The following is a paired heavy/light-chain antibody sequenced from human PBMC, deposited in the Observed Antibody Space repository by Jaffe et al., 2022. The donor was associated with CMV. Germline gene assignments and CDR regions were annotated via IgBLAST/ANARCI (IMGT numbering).Heavy chain of an antibody. CDR2: INHSGSS. Sequence: VQLQQWGAGLVKPSETLSLTCAVYGGSFSAYYWTWIRQPPGKGLEWIGEINHSGSSNYNPSLKSRLTISIDTSENQFFLKLTSLTAADTAVYYCAGGHLGFWSGSQSYWYFDLWGPGTLVTVSS. CDR1: GGSFSAYY. CDR3: AGGHLGFWSGSQSYWYFDL. J-gene: IGHJ2*01. V-gene: IGHV4-34*01. D-gene: IGHD3-3*01.
Light chain of an antibody. CDR3: QHFGRSPRIT. CDR2: GAS. Sequence: EIVLTQSPGTLSLSPGERATLSCRASETVSSGSLAWYQQKPGQSPRLLIYGASSRATGIPDRFSGSGSGTDFTLTISRLEPEDFAVYYCQHFGRSPRITFGQGTRLEIK. J-gene: IGKJ5*01. V-gene: IGKV3-20*01. CDR1: ETVSSGS.